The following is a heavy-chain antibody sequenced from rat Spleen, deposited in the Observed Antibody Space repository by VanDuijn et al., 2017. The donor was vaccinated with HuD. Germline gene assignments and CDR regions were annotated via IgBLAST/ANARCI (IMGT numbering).Heavy chain of an antibody. J-gene: IGHJ3*01. CDR1: GFTFSDYY. CDR2: ITNTGGST. Sequence: EVQLVESGGGLVQPGRSLKLSCAASGFTFSDYYMAWVRQAPGKGLEWVASITNTGGSTYYPDSVKGRFTISRDNAKSTLYLQMNSLRSEDTATYYCTRGSLGALNWFAYWGQGTLVTVSS. V-gene: IGHV5-31*01. D-gene: IGHD4-3*01. CDR3: TRGSLGALNWFAY.